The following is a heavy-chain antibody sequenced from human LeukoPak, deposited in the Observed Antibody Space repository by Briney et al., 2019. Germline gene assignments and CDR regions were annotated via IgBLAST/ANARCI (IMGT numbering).Heavy chain of an antibody. CDR2: IYYSGST. J-gene: IGHJ4*02. Sequence: SETLSLTCTVSGGSISSSSYYWGWIRQPPGKGLEWIGSIYYSGSTYYNPSLKSRVTISVDTSENQFSLKLSSVTAADTAVYYCARLNGLELPDWGQGTLVTVSS. V-gene: IGHV4-39*01. D-gene: IGHD1-7*01. CDR1: GGSISSSSYY. CDR3: ARLNGLELPD.